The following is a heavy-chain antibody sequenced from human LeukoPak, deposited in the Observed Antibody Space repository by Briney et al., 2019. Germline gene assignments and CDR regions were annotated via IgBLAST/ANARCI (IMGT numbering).Heavy chain of an antibody. J-gene: IGHJ4*02. V-gene: IGHV3-23*01. Sequence: GRSLRLSCAASGFTFSDYSMSWVRQAPGKWLEWVSIITASGGTTSYADSVKARFTISRDNSKNTLYLQIHSLGAEDTAVYDCARGASSVTRYLDYWGQGTLVTVSS. CDR2: ITASGGTT. D-gene: IGHD4-17*01. CDR1: GFTFSDYS. CDR3: ARGASSVTRYLDY.